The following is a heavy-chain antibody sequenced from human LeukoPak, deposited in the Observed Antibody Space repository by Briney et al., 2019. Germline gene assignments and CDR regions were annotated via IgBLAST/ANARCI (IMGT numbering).Heavy chain of an antibody. V-gene: IGHV1-8*01. CDR2: MKPNNGNT. CDR1: GYTFTSFD. Sequence: ASVKVSCKASGYTFTSFDINWVRQATGQGLEWMGWMKPNNGNTGYAQRFQGRVTMTRNTSISTAYMELSSLRSEDTAVYYCARGDGYGFSFDYWGQGTLVTVPS. J-gene: IGHJ4*02. D-gene: IGHD5-18*01. CDR3: ARGDGYGFSFDY.